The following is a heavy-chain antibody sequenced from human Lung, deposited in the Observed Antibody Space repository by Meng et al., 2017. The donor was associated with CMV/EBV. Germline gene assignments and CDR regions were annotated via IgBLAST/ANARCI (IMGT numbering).Heavy chain of an antibody. Sequence: QGQLQAAGPVLLKPSQTLSLTCTVSGGSISCGGVYWSWIRQNPGKGLEWIGYIYYSGSTYYNPSLRSRVAISIDTSKNQFSLKLTSVTAADTAVYFCARTNYGDYNWFDPWGQGTLVTVSS. CDR1: GGSISCGGVY. CDR3: ARTNYGDYNWFDP. J-gene: IGHJ5*02. D-gene: IGHD4-17*01. V-gene: IGHV4-31*02. CDR2: IYYSGST.